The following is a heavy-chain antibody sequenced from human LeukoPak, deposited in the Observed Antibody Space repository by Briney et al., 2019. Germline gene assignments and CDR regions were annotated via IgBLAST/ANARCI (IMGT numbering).Heavy chain of an antibody. V-gene: IGHV4-39*07. CDR3: ARAGHNADDAMLHLRD. CDR1: GGSISSSSYY. J-gene: IGHJ4*02. CDR2: IYYSGST. D-gene: IGHD2-15*01. Sequence: SETLSLACTVSGGSISSSSYYWGWIRQPPGKGLEWIGSIYYSGSTYYNPSLKSRVTISVDTSKNQFSLKLSSVTAADTAVYYCARAGHNADDAMLHLRDWGQGTLVTVSS.